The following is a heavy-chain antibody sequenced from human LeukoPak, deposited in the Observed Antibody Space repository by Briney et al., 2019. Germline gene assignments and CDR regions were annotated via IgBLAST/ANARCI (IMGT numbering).Heavy chain of an antibody. CDR2: TYYRSKWYN. CDR1: GDSVSSNSAA. D-gene: IGHD1/OR15-1a*01. J-gene: IGHJ2*01. V-gene: IGHV6-1*01. Sequence: SQTLSLTCAISGDSVSSNSAAWNWIRQSPSRGLEWLGRTYYRSKWYNDYAVSVKSRITINPDTSKNQFSLQLNSVTPEDTAVYYCARDGRGNWDSPSDWYFDLWGRGTLVTVSS. CDR3: ARDGRGNWDSPSDWYFDL.